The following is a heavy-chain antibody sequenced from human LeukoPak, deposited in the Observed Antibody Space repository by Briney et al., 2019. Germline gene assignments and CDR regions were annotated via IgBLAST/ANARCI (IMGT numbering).Heavy chain of an antibody. J-gene: IGHJ4*02. V-gene: IGHV3-7*03. Sequence: PGGSLRLSCAASGFTFSSYWMSWVRQAPGKGLEWVANIKQDGSEKYYEDSVKGRFTISRDNAKNSLYLQMNSLRAEDTAVYYCARVSGYSGYGFRYYFDYWGQGTLVTVSS. CDR3: ARVSGYSGYGFRYYFDY. D-gene: IGHD5-12*01. CDR2: IKQDGSEK. CDR1: GFTFSSYW.